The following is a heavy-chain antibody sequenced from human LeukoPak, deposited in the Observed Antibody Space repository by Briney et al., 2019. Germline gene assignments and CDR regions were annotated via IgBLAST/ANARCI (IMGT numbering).Heavy chain of an antibody. Sequence: ASVKVSCKASGYTFTGYYMHWVRQAPGQGLEWMGRINPNSGGTNYAQKFQGRVTMTRDTSISTAYMELSRLRSDDTAVYYCARDWLRIVVVVAPPGYWGQGTLVTVSS. D-gene: IGHD2-15*01. CDR3: ARDWLRIVVVVAPPGY. V-gene: IGHV1-2*06. CDR1: GYTFTGYY. CDR2: INPNSGGT. J-gene: IGHJ4*02.